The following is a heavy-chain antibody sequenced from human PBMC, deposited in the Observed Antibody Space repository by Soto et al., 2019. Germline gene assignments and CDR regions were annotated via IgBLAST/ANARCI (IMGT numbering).Heavy chain of an antibody. CDR2: IYYSGST. CDR3: ARGSSGYETCFDY. CDR1: GGSISSYY. J-gene: IGHJ4*02. Sequence: QVQLQESGPGLVKPSETLSLTCTVSGGSISSYYWSWIRQPPGKGLEWIGYIYYSGSTNYNPSLKSRVTISVDTSKNQFSLKLSSVTAADTAVYYCARGSSGYETCFDYWGQGTLVIVSS. V-gene: IGHV4-59*01. D-gene: IGHD3-22*01.